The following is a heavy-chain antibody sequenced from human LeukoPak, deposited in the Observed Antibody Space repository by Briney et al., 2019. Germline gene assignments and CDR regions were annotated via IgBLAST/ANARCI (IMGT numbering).Heavy chain of an antibody. Sequence: GSLRLSCAASGFTFSSYAMSWIRQPPGKGLEWIGEINHSGSTNYNPSLKSRVTISVDTSKNQFSLKLSSVTAADTAVYYCAREAQYSSSWYGDYWGQGTLVTVSS. D-gene: IGHD6-13*01. J-gene: IGHJ4*02. CDR3: AREAQYSSSWYGDY. CDR2: INHSGST. CDR1: GFTFSSYA. V-gene: IGHV4-34*01.